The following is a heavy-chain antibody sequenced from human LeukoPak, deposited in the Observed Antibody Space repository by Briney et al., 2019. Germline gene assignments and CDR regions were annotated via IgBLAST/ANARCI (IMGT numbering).Heavy chain of an antibody. V-gene: IGHV3-30*02. CDR3: AKLFGSEGATADY. CDR2: IRYDGSNK. D-gene: IGHD1-26*01. J-gene: IGHJ4*02. CDR1: GFTFSSYG. Sequence: GGSLRLSCAASGFTFSSYGMHWVRQAPGKGLEWVAFIRYDGSNKHYADSVKGRFTISRDNSKNTLYLQMNSLRAEDTAVYYCAKLFGSEGATADYWGQGTLVTVSS.